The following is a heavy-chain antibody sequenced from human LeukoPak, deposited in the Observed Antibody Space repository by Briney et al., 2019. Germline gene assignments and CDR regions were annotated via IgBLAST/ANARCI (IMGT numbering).Heavy chain of an antibody. CDR2: IYSGGST. D-gene: IGHD5-24*01. Sequence: PGGSLRLSCEASGFTVSSNYMTWVRQAPGKGLEWVSVIYSGGSTYYADSVKGRFTISRDNSENTLYLQMKSLRAEDTAVYYCARGDGYNFFDYWGQGTLVTVSS. CDR3: ARGDGYNFFDY. J-gene: IGHJ4*02. CDR1: GFTVSSNY. V-gene: IGHV3-53*01.